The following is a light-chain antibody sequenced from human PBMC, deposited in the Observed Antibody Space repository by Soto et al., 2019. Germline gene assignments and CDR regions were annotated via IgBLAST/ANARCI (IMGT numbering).Light chain of an antibody. CDR1: HDITNY. Sequence: DIQMTQSPSSLSASVGDRVTITCRASHDITNYLAWYQQKPGKVPKLLIYAASTLQSGVPSRFSGSGSWTDFTLTISSLQPEDAATYFCQKCSGPPPFTFGPGTTVDIK. CDR3: QKCSGPPPFT. J-gene: IGKJ3*01. CDR2: AAS. V-gene: IGKV1-27*01.